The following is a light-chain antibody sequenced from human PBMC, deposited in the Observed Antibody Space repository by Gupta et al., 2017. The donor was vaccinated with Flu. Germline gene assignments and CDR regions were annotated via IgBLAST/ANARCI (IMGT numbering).Light chain of an antibody. CDR3: GTWDDDLSGLHVV. J-gene: IGLJ2*01. Sequence: SVLTHPPSASGTHGQRLTIPCSGRDSNIGTNTVNWYQQVPGTAPKLLIYSTDQRPSGVPDRFSGSKSGTSASLTITGLQSEDEADYYCGTWDDDLSGLHVVFGGGTKLTVL. CDR2: STD. CDR1: DSNIGTNT. V-gene: IGLV1-44*01.